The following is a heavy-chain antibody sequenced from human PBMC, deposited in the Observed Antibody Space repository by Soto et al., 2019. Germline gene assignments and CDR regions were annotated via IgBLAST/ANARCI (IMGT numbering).Heavy chain of an antibody. D-gene: IGHD2-15*01. CDR1: GYTFTGYY. Sequence: WASVKVSCKASGYTFTGYYIHWVRQAPGQGLEWMGWINPNSGGTNYAQKFQGRVTMTRDTSISTAYMELSRLRSDDTAVHYCARDGGYCSGGSCYSVPWGQGTLVTVST. CDR2: INPNSGGT. CDR3: ARDGGYCSGGSCYSVP. J-gene: IGHJ5*02. V-gene: IGHV1-2*02.